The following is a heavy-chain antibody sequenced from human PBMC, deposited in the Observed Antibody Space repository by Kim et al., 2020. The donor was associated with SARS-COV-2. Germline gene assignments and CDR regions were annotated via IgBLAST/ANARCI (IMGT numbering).Heavy chain of an antibody. V-gene: IGHV4-30-2*01. Sequence: SETLSLTCAVSGGSISSGGYSWSWIRQPPGKGLEWIGYIYHSGSTYYNPSLKSRVTISVDRSKNQFSLKLSSVTAADTAVYYCARCSAVPTFDYWGQGTLVTVSS. CDR1: GGSISSGGYS. CDR2: IYHSGST. D-gene: IGHD4-17*01. CDR3: ARCSAVPTFDY. J-gene: IGHJ4*02.